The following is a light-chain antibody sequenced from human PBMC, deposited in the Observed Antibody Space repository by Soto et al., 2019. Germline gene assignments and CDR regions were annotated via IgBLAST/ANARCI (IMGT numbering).Light chain of an antibody. CDR2: SAS. J-gene: IGKJ5*01. Sequence: IVITQSPATLSVSPGEGATLSCRASQSVSSNLAWYQQKPGQAPRLLIYSASTRATSIPARFSGSGSGTEFTLTINSLQSEDVAIYYCQQYNTWTWTFGQGTRLEIK. CDR3: QQYNTWTWT. CDR1: QSVSSN. V-gene: IGKV3-15*01.